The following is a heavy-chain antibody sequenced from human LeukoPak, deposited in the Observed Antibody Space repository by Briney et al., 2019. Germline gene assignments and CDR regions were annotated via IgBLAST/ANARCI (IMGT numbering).Heavy chain of an antibody. CDR3: ARGRLIRLESFFDL. Sequence: GGSLRLSCAASGFTLTTYAMYWVRQAPGKGLVWVSRLTADGSSTIYADSVMGRFTVSRDIAKNTLYLEMNSLRAEDTAVYYCARGRLIRLESFFDLWGQGTLVTVSS. CDR1: GFTLTTYA. J-gene: IGHJ4*02. D-gene: IGHD2-21*01. CDR2: LTADGSST. V-gene: IGHV3-74*01.